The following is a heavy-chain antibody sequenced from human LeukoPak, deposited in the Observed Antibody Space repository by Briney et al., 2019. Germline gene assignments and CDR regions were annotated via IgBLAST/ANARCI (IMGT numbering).Heavy chain of an antibody. V-gene: IGHV3-48*01. Sequence: GGSLRLSCAASGFTFSSYSMNWVRQAPGKGLEWVSYISSSSSTIYYADSVKGRFTISRDNAKNSLYLQMNSLRAEDTAVYYCARDLIAYSSSPWGQGTLVTVSS. CDR1: GFTFSSYS. D-gene: IGHD6-6*01. J-gene: IGHJ5*02. CDR2: ISSSSSTI. CDR3: ARDLIAYSSSP.